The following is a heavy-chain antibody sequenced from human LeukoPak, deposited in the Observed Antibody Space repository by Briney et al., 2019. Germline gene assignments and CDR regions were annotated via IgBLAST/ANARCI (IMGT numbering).Heavy chain of an antibody. CDR3: ARSPRWLQGTGLFDY. V-gene: IGHV1-18*01. CDR2: ISAYNGNT. CDR1: GYTFTSYG. J-gene: IGHJ4*02. D-gene: IGHD5-24*01. Sequence: ASVKVSCKASGYTFTSYGISWVRQAPGQGLEWMGWISAYNGNTNYAQKLQDRVTMTTDTSTSTAYMELRSLRSDDTAVYYCARSPRWLQGTGLFDYWGQGTLVTVSS.